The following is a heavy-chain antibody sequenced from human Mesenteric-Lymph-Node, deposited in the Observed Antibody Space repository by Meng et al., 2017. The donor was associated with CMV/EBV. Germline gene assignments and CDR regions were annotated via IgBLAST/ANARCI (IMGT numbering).Heavy chain of an antibody. CDR1: GFIVSSNY. V-gene: IGHV3-53*01. J-gene: IGHJ4*02. Sequence: GGSLRLSCAASGFIVSSNYVSWVRQAPGKGLEWVSVIYSDGTTYYADSVRGRFTISRDNSKNTLHLQMNSLRAEDTAVYYCARVGSEYYHDSSGYFLSRYFDYWGQGTLVTVSS. CDR3: ARVGSEYYHDSSGYFLSRYFDY. CDR2: IYSDGTT. D-gene: IGHD3-22*01.